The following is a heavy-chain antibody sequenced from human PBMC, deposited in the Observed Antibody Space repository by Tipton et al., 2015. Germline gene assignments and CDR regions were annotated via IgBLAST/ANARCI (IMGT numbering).Heavy chain of an antibody. CDR2: IHPSDSET. J-gene: IGHJ4*02. CDR3: ARRLPYFEWSKVYYFDY. V-gene: IGHV5-51*01. CDR1: GYTFSNHW. D-gene: IGHD3-9*01. Sequence: QSGAEVKKPGESLKISCKVSGYTFSNHWIGWVRQMPGKGLEWVGIIHPSDSETKYSPSFEGLVTISADKSTSTAYLQWSSLKASDTAVYYCARRLPYFEWSKVYYFDYWGQGSPVTVSP.